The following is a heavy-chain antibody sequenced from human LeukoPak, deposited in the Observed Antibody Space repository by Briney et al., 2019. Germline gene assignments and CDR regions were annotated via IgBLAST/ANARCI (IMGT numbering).Heavy chain of an antibody. CDR1: GYMFTRYA. CDR3: TRDHNYDGSGYFDF. J-gene: IGHJ4*02. CDR2: MNPNSGKI. D-gene: IGHD3-22*01. Sequence: ALGKPSGSASGYMFTRYAIKWVRRAAGLGREGLGWMNPNSGKIGSAQRFQGRVTLPTSTPISREYMALSSLRSEDAAVYYCTRDHNYDGSGYFDFWGQGTLVTVSS. V-gene: IGHV1-8*01.